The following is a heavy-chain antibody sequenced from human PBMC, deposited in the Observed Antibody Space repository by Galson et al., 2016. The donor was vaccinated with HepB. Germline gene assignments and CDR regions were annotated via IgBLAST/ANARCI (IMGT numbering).Heavy chain of an antibody. CDR3: EAYYYGMDV. Sequence: SLRLSCAASGFTFSTYWMHWVRRAPGKGLVWVSRINSDGSSTGYADSVKGRFTISRDNAKNTVYLQMNSLRVDDTAVYYCEAYYYGMDVWGQGTTVTVSS. J-gene: IGHJ6*02. CDR2: INSDGSST. CDR1: GFTFSTYW. V-gene: IGHV3-74*01.